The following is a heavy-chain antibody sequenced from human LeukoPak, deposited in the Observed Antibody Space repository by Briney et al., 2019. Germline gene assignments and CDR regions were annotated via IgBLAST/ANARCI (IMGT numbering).Heavy chain of an antibody. J-gene: IGHJ4*02. CDR1: GESFSGFD. Sequence: PSETLSLTCAVYGESFSGFDWSWIRQAPGKGLEWIGEINHSESTNYNPSLKSRVTISVDTTKNQFSLRLSSVTAADTAVYYCARLIPGRYYYTSGTYDYYFDYWGQGTLVTVSS. CDR3: ARLIPGRYYYTSGTYDYYFDY. V-gene: IGHV4-34*01. CDR2: INHSEST. D-gene: IGHD3-10*01.